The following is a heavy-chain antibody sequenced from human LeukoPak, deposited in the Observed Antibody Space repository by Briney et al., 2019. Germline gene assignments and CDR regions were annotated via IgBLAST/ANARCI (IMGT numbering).Heavy chain of an antibody. CDR2: IYNSGST. Sequence: SETLSLTCTVSGGSISSYYWSWIRQPPGKGLECIGYIYNSGSTNYNPSLKSRVSISVDTSKNQFSLKLSSVTAADTAVYYCAGSAIDAFDIWGQGTMVTVSS. CDR1: GGSISSYY. V-gene: IGHV4-59*08. CDR3: AGSAIDAFDI. D-gene: IGHD6-25*01. J-gene: IGHJ3*02.